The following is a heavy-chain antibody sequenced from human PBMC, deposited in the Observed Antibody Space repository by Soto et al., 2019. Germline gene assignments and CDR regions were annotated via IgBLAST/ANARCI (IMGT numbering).Heavy chain of an antibody. V-gene: IGHV4-30-4*01. D-gene: IGHD3-3*01. Sequence: SSETLSLTCTVSGGSISSGDYYWSWIRQPPGKGLERIGYIYYSGSTYYNPSLKSRVTISVDTSKNQFSLKLSSVTAADTAVYYCARARKSQYYDFWSGYFDAFDIWGQGTMVTVSS. CDR1: GGSISSGDYY. J-gene: IGHJ3*02. CDR3: ARARKSQYYDFWSGYFDAFDI. CDR2: IYYSGST.